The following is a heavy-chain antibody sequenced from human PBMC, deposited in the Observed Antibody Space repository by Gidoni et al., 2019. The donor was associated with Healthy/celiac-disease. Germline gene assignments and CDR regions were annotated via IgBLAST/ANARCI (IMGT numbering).Heavy chain of an antibody. D-gene: IGHD5-18*01. CDR3: ARRSRVDTAMVTHWYFDL. CDR1: GYSFTSYW. J-gene: IGHJ2*01. CDR2: IYPGDSDT. V-gene: IGHV5-51*01. Sequence: EVQLVQSGAEVNKPGESLKISCKGSGYSFTSYWLGWVRQMPGKGLEWMGIIYPGDSDTRDSPSFQGQVTISADKSISTAYLQWSSLKASDTAMYYCARRSRVDTAMVTHWYFDLWGRGTLVTVSS.